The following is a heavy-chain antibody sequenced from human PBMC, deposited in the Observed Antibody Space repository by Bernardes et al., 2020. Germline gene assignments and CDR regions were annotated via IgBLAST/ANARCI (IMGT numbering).Heavy chain of an antibody. V-gene: IGHV3-30*18. J-gene: IGHJ4*02. Sequence: GGSLRLSCAASGFTFSSYGMHWVRQAPGKGLEWVAVISYDGSNKYYADSVKGRFTISRDNSKNTLYLQMNSLRAEDTAVYYCAKDVLPYSSSSGPDYWGQGTLVTVSS. D-gene: IGHD6-6*01. CDR3: AKDVLPYSSSSGPDY. CDR2: ISYDGSNK. CDR1: GFTFSSYG.